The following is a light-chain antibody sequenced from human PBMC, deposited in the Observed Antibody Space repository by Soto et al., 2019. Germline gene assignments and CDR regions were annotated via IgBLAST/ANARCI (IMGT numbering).Light chain of an antibody. V-gene: IGLV2-14*01. J-gene: IGLJ3*02. Sequence: SVLTQPASVSGSTGQSITISCTGTSSDIGDYNYVSWYQQHPGKAPKLIIFEVGDRPSGVSNRFSGSKSGYTASLTISGLQAEDEADYYCSSHTSTSTWVFGAGTKVTFL. CDR1: SSDIGDYNY. CDR2: EVG. CDR3: SSHTSTSTWV.